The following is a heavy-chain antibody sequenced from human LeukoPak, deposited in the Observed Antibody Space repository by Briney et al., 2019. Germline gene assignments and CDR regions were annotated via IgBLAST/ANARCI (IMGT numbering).Heavy chain of an antibody. CDR2: IKEDGSEK. CDR3: VRHGS. J-gene: IGHJ5*02. V-gene: IGHV3-7*04. Sequence: GGSLRLSYAASGTTFSNSWMNWVHKAPGKGLEWVANIKEDGSEKYYVDSVKGRFTISRDNAKNSLFLQMNSLRVEDTAVYYCVRHGSWGQGTLVTVSS. CDR1: GTTFSNSW.